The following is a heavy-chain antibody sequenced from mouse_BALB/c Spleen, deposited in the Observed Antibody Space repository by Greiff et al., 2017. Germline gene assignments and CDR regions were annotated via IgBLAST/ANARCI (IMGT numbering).Heavy chain of an antibody. J-gene: IGHJ2*01. Sequence: QVQLKQSGAELARPGASVKLSCKASGYTFTSYWMQWVKQRPGQGLEWIGAIYPGDGDTRYTQKFKGKATLTADKSSSTAYMQLSSLASEDSAVYYCARRDYDDHWGQGTTLTVSS. D-gene: IGHD2-4*01. V-gene: IGHV1-87*01. CDR1: GYTFTSYW. CDR3: ARRDYDDH. CDR2: IYPGDGDT.